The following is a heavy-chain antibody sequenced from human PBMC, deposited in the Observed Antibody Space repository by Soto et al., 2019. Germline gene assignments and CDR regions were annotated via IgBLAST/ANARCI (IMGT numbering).Heavy chain of an antibody. CDR1: GGTFSSYA. J-gene: IGHJ5*02. Sequence: QVQLVQSGAEVKKPGSSVKVSCKASGGTFSSYAISWVRQAPGQGLEWMGGIIPIFGTANYAQKFQGRVTITADESTSTAYMELSSLRSEYTAVYYCATPATYSSGWYGWFDPWGQGTLVTVSS. D-gene: IGHD6-19*01. CDR3: ATPATYSSGWYGWFDP. CDR2: IIPIFGTA. V-gene: IGHV1-69*01.